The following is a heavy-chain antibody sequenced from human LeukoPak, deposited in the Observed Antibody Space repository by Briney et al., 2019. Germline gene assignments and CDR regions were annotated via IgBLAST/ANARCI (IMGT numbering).Heavy chain of an antibody. CDR3: AREGDIVVVPAAIEGFDY. CDR1: GGTFSNYG. D-gene: IGHD2-2*02. Sequence: GASVKVSCKASGGTFSNYGINWVRQAPGQGLEWMGWISAYNGNTNYAQKLQGRVTMTTDTSTSTAYMELRSLRSDDTAVYYCAREGDIVVVPAAIEGFDYWGQGTLVTVSS. CDR2: ISAYNGNT. V-gene: IGHV1-18*01. J-gene: IGHJ4*02.